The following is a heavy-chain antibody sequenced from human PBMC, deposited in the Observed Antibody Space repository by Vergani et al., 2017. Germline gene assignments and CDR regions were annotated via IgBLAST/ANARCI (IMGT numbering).Heavy chain of an antibody. Sequence: QVQLVQSGAEVKKPGASVKVSCKASGYTFTGYYMHWVRQAPGQGLAWRGWINPNSGGTNYAQKFQGRVTRTRDTSISTAYMELSRLGSDDTAVYYCARARFGDSLPASDYWGQGTLVTVSS. V-gene: IGHV1-2*02. D-gene: IGHD3-10*01. J-gene: IGHJ4*02. CDR3: ARARFGDSLPASDY. CDR1: GYTFTGYY. CDR2: INPNSGGT.